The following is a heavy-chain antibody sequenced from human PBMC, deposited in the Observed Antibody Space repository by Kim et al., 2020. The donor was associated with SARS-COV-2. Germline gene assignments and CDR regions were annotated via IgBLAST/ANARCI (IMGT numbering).Heavy chain of an antibody. CDR3: ARDRPGKNYGMDV. Sequence: SETLSLTCTVSGGSVSSGSYYWSWIRQPPGKGLEWIGYIYYSGSTNYNPSLKSRVTISVDTSKNQFSLKLSSVTAADTAVYYCARDRPGKNYGMDVWGQGTTVTVSS. CDR2: IYYSGST. CDR1: GGSVSSGSYY. V-gene: IGHV4-61*01. J-gene: IGHJ6*02. D-gene: IGHD2-2*01.